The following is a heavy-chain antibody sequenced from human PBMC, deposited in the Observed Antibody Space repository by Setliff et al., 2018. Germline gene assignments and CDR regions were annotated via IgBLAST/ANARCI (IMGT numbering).Heavy chain of an antibody. CDR2: IYYSGSA. V-gene: IGHV4-59*08. CDR3: ARGSYYDSSGYSPDFFDY. CDR1: GGSFSGYY. J-gene: IGHJ4*01. D-gene: IGHD3-22*01. Sequence: SETLSLTCAVYGGSFSGYYWSWIRQPPGKGLEWIGYIYYSGSANYNPSLKSRVTISLDTSKNQFSLKLSSVTAENTAVYYCARGSYYDSSGYSPDFFDYWGHGTLVTVSS.